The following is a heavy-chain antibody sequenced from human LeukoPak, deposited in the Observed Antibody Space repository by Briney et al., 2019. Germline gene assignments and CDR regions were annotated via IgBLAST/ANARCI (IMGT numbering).Heavy chain of an antibody. D-gene: IGHD4-17*01. CDR1: GFTFRSYA. CDR2: ISGSGVST. Sequence: GGSLRLSCAASGFTFRSYAMSWVRQAPGKGLEWVSAISGSGVSTYYPDSVQGRFTISRDNSKNTLYLQMNSLRAEDTAVYYCAKYYGDYAYCYYMDVWGKGTTVTVSS. J-gene: IGHJ6*03. V-gene: IGHV3-23*01. CDR3: AKYYGDYAYCYYMDV.